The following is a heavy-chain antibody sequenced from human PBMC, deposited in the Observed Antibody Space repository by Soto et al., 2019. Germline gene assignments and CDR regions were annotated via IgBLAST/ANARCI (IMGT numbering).Heavy chain of an antibody. CDR1: GGSVSSGSYY. D-gene: IGHD2-2*02. J-gene: IGHJ4*02. CDR3: ARSPFHCSSTRCYIFDY. V-gene: IGHV4-61*01. Sequence: SETLSLTCTVSGGSVSSGSYYWSWIRQPPGKGLEWIGYIYYSGSTNYNPSLKSRVTISVDTSKNQFSLKLSSVTAADTAVYYCARSPFHCSSTRCYIFDYWGQGTPVTVYS. CDR2: IYYSGST.